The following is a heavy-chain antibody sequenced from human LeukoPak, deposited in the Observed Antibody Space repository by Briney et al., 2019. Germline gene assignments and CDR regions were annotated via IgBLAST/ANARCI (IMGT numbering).Heavy chain of an antibody. J-gene: IGHJ4*02. CDR2: IIPILGIA. V-gene: IGHV1-69*04. CDR1: GGTFSSYA. D-gene: IGHD3-9*01. Sequence: SVKVSCKASGGTFSSYAISWVRQAPGQGLEWMGRIIPILGIANYAQKFQGRVTITADKSTSTAYMELSSLRSEDTAVYYCARDQYDILTESYFDYWGQGTLVTVSS. CDR3: ARDQYDILTESYFDY.